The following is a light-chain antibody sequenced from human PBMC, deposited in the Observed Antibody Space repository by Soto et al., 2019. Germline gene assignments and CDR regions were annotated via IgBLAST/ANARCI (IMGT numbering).Light chain of an antibody. Sequence: EIEMTQSPVTLSVSPGERVTLSCRASQNVNSGLAWYQQKPGQAPRLLIYGASSRASGTPARFSGSGSGTQFSLTISSLQSEDFAIYYCQQYKNWPPWTFGQGTK. J-gene: IGKJ1*01. CDR3: QQYKNWPPWT. V-gene: IGKV3-15*01. CDR1: QNVNSG. CDR2: GAS.